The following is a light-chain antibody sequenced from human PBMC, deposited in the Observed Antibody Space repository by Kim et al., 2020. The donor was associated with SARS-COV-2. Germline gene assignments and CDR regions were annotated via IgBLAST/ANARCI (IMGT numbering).Light chain of an antibody. CDR1: QSVSSY. CDR2: DAS. J-gene: IGKJ4*01. CDR3: QQRINWPPT. Sequence: LSPGERATRACRASQSVSSYLAGYQQKPGQAPRLVSHDASTRATGIPARFSGSGSGTDFSLTISSLEPEDFAVYYCQQRINWPPTFGGGTKVDIK. V-gene: IGKV3-11*01.